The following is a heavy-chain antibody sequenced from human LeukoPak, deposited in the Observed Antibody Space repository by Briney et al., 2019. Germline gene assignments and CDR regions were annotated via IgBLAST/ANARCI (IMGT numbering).Heavy chain of an antibody. D-gene: IGHD3-22*01. CDR3: AKGAYDSSGYYPPYFDY. V-gene: IGHV3-53*01. CDR1: GFTFSSYW. CDR2: VYSGDIT. J-gene: IGHJ4*02. Sequence: GGSLRLSCAASGFTFSSYWMHWVRQAPGKGLEWVSVVYSGDITYYADSVKGRFTISRGNSKNTLYLQMNSLRAEDTAVYYCAKGAYDSSGYYPPYFDYWGQGTLVTVSS.